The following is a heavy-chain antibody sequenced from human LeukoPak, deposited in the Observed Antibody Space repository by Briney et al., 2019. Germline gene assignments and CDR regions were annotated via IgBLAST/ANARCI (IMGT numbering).Heavy chain of an antibody. V-gene: IGHV3-15*01. CDR2: IKSKTDGGTT. CDR3: TGITGTTGHC. Sequence: GGSLRLSCAASGFTFSIAWMSWVRQAPGKGLEWVGRIKSKTDGGTTDYAAPVKGRFTISRDDSKNTLYLPLNSLKTEDTAVYYCTGITGTTGHCWGQGTLVTVSS. D-gene: IGHD1-7*01. J-gene: IGHJ4*02. CDR1: GFTFSIAW.